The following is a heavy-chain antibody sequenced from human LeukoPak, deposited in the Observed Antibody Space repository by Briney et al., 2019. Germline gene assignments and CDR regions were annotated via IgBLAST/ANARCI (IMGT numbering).Heavy chain of an antibody. CDR3: ARRFGGYYDILTGYYTVNWFDP. CDR2: INHSGST. J-gene: IGHJ5*02. V-gene: IGHV4-34*01. Sequence: SETLSLTCAVYGGSFSGYYWSWIRQPPGKGLEWIGEINHSGSTNYNPSLKSRVTISVDTSKHQFSLKLRSVTAADTAVYYCARRFGGYYDILTGYYTVNWFDPWGQGTLVTVSS. D-gene: IGHD3-9*01. CDR1: GGSFSGYY.